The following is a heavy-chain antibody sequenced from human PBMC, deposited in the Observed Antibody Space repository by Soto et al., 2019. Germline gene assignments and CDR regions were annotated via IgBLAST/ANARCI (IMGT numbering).Heavy chain of an antibody. CDR2: INHSGST. CDR3: ARGGGIITMVRGATSPYYYYGMDV. CDR1: GGSFSGYY. J-gene: IGHJ6*02. D-gene: IGHD3-10*01. Sequence: SENLSLTCAVYGGSFSGYYWSWIRQPPGKGLEWIGEINHSGSTNYNPSLKSRVTISVDTSKNQFSLKLSSVTAADTAVYYCARGGGIITMVRGATSPYYYYGMDVWGQGTTVTVSS. V-gene: IGHV4-34*01.